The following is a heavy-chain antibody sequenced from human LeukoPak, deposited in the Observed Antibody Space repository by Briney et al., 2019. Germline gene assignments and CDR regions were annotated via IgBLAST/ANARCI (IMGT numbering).Heavy chain of an antibody. CDR2: IKQDGSEK. Sequence: GGSLRLSCAASGFTFSSYWVSWVRQAPGKGLEWVANIKQDGSEKYYVDSVKGRFTISRDNAKNSLYLQMNSLRAEDTAVYYCARAPPMTTVTTDAFDIWGQGTMVTVSS. D-gene: IGHD4-17*01. CDR3: ARAPPMTTVTTDAFDI. J-gene: IGHJ3*02. CDR1: GFTFSSYW. V-gene: IGHV3-7*03.